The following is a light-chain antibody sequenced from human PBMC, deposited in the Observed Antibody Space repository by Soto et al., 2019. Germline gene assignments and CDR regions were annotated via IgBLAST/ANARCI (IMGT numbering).Light chain of an antibody. Sequence: EIVMTQSPATLSVSPGERATLSCRASQSVSSNLAWYQQKPGQAPRLLIYGASTRATGIPAWFSGSGSGTEFTLTISSLQSEDFAVYYCHQYNNWPPYTFGQGTKLEIK. J-gene: IGKJ2*01. CDR2: GAS. V-gene: IGKV3-15*01. CDR3: HQYNNWPPYT. CDR1: QSVSSN.